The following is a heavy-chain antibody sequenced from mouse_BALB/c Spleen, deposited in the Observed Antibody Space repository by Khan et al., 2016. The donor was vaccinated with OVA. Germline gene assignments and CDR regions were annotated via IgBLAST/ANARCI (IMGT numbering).Heavy chain of an antibody. J-gene: IGHJ4*01. D-gene: IGHD2-10*02. V-gene: IGHV2-6-5*01. CDR1: GFSLTDYG. Sequence: VQLQESGPGLVAPSQSLSITCTVSGFSLTDYGVSWIRQPPGKGLEWLGVICGGGGTYYNSALKSSLSISKDNSTSQDFLKMKSLQTDDTAMYNCAKGVWSYYFALDYWGQGTSVTVSS. CDR3: AKGVWSYYFALDY. CDR2: ICGGGGT.